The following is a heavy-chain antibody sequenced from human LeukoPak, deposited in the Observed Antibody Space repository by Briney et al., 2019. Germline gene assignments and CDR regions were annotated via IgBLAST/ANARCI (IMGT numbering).Heavy chain of an antibody. Sequence: SETLSLTCAVYGGSFSGYYWSWIRQPAGKGLEWIGRIYTSGSTNYNPSLKSRVTISVDTSKNQFSLKLSSVTAADTAVYYCARVKGYYDSSGYLFDYWGQGTLVTVSS. V-gene: IGHV4-59*10. CDR2: IYTSGST. CDR1: GGSFSGYY. CDR3: ARVKGYYDSSGYLFDY. J-gene: IGHJ4*02. D-gene: IGHD3-22*01.